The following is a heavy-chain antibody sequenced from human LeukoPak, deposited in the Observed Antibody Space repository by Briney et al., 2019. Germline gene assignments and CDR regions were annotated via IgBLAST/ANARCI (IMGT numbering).Heavy chain of an antibody. CDR3: ARQGIDYGVRGAIDY. Sequence: GASVKVSCKASGGTFSSYAISWVRQAPGQGLEWMGRIIPILGIANYAQKFPGRVTITADKSTSTAYMELSSLRSEDTAVYYCARQGIDYGVRGAIDYWGQGTLVTVSS. CDR2: IIPILGIA. CDR1: GGTFSSYA. J-gene: IGHJ4*02. D-gene: IGHD3-10*01. V-gene: IGHV1-69*04.